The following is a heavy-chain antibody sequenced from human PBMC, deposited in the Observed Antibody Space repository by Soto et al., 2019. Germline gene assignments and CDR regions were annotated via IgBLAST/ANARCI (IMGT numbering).Heavy chain of an antibody. J-gene: IGHJ4*02. D-gene: IGHD3-22*01. CDR3: ARGPKRYYDRSGYFLFDY. Sequence: QVQLVQSGAEVKKPGSSVKVSCKASGGTFSSYAISWVRQAPGQGLEWMGGIIPIFGTANYAQKFQGRVTITADESTSTAYMELSSLRSEDTAVYYCARGPKRYYDRSGYFLFDYWGQGTLVTVSS. V-gene: IGHV1-69*01. CDR1: GGTFSSYA. CDR2: IIPIFGTA.